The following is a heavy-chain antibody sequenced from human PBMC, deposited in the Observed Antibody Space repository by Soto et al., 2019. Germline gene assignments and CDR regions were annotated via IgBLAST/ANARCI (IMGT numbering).Heavy chain of an antibody. J-gene: IGHJ5*02. V-gene: IGHV4-39*02. CDR1: GGSISSSTYY. CDR3: ARNPTRAFWFDP. CDR2: IYYSGST. Sequence: QLQLQESGPGLVKPSETLSLTCTVSGGSISSSTYYWGWIRQPPGKGLEWIGSIYYSGSTYYNPSLKGPVTITVHTSKNLLALKLRSVTAADTAVYYCARNPTRAFWFDPWVQGSLVTVSS.